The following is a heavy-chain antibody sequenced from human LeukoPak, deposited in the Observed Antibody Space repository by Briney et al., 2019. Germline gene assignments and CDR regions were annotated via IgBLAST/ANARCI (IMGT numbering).Heavy chain of an antibody. J-gene: IGHJ6*04. V-gene: IGHV4-4*09. Sequence: PSETLSLTCTVSGGSISSFYWTWLRKPPGKGLECIGYIYTSGITNYNPSLKSRVNISVDTSKNQFSLKLRSVTAADTAVYYCARQGGYSSRFSVWGEGTTVTVSS. D-gene: IGHD6-19*01. CDR3: ARQGGYSSRFSV. CDR1: GGSISSFY. CDR2: IYTSGIT.